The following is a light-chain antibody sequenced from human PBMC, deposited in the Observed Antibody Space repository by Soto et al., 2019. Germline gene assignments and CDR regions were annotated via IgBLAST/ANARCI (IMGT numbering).Light chain of an antibody. CDR3: QQSHTFPIT. CDR2: DAS. J-gene: IGKJ5*01. V-gene: IGKV3-11*01. Sequence: EIVLTQSPATLCLSPGERATLSCRASQSVSSYLAWYQQKPGQAPRLLIYDASNRATGIPARFSGSGSGTDFTLTINNLQPEDFATYYCQQSHTFPITFGQGTRLEI. CDR1: QSVSSY.